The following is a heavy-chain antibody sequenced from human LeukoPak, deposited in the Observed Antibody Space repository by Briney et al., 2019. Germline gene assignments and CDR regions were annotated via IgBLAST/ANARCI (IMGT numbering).Heavy chain of an antibody. J-gene: IGHJ3*02. CDR3: ARGRVDTAMVSAFDI. CDR2: ISYDGSNK. Sequence: GGSLRLSCAASGFTFSSYTMHWVRQAPGKGLEWVAVISYDGSNKFYADSVKGRFTISRDNSNNTVSVQINSLRAGDTAVYYCARGRVDTAMVSAFDIWGQGTMVTVSS. V-gene: IGHV3-30*14. D-gene: IGHD5-18*01. CDR1: GFTFSSYT.